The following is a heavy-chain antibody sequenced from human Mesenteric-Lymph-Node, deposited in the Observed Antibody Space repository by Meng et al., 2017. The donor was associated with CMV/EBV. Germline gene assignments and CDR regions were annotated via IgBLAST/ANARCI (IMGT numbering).Heavy chain of an antibody. D-gene: IGHD3-10*01. CDR1: GYDFTNYW. Sequence: GESLKISCKASGYDFTNYWIGWVRQTPGKGLEWMGIIWPDDSDTRYSPSFQGHVTVSVDKSITTGYLQWNSLKASDTAMYYCAKFSGLTFRQFCGGVDVWGQGTTVTVSS. V-gene: IGHV5-51*01. J-gene: IGHJ6*02. CDR3: AKFSGLTFRQFCGGVDV. CDR2: IWPDDSDT.